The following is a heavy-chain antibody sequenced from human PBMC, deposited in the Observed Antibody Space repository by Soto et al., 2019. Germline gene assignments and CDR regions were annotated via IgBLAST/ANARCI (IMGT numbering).Heavy chain of an antibody. J-gene: IGHJ4*02. V-gene: IGHV3-48*01. CDR3: AREGEVVSSGYYYGIDY. CDR2: ISSSSSTI. D-gene: IGHD3-22*01. Sequence: EVQLVESGGGLVQPGGSLRLSCAASGFTFSSYSMNWVRQAPGKGLEWVSYISSSSSTIYYADSVRGRFTISRANAKNTLDLQMNSLRAENTAVYYRAREGEVVSSGYYYGIDYWGQGTLVTVSS. CDR1: GFTFSSYS.